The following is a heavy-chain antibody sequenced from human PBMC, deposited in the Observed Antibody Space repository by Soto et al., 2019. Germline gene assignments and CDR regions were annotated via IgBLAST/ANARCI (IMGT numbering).Heavy chain of an antibody. CDR3: ARFQCITTFVVYSMYYNGMDL. J-gene: IGHJ6*01. D-gene: IGHD3-3*01. V-gene: IGHV1-18*01. CDR2: IDSNNGNT. CDR1: RYTFPSYA. Sequence: ASVKVSCKASRYTFPSYAMHWVRQAPGQGLECLGWIDSNNGNTKCAQHLQGRVTLTTDTATSTAYMDLRSLRYDDTAVYYCARFQCITTFVVYSMYYNGMDLWGPGTTVNVSS.